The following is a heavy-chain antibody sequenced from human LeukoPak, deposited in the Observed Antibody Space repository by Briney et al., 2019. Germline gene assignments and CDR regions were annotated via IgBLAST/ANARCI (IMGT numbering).Heavy chain of an antibody. Sequence: SETLSLTCTVSGGSSTSYYWGWIRQPPGKGLEWIGYISYSGSTIYNPCLNSRVPISLNRSKNQFALKLSSVTAADTAVYFCARNRWELRTPHFDYWGQGALVTVSS. D-gene: IGHD1-26*01. J-gene: IGHJ4*02. CDR3: ARNRWELRTPHFDY. CDR1: GGSSTSYY. V-gene: IGHV4-59*01. CDR2: ISYSGST.